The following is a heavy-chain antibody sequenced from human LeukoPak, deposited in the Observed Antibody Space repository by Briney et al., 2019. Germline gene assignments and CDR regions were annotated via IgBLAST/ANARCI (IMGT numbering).Heavy chain of an antibody. Sequence: ASVKVSCKASGYTFTGYYMHWVRQAPGQGLEWMGWINPNSGGTNYAQKFQGRVTMTRDTSISTAYMELSSLRSEDTAVYYCARGKAPSYYYYYYYYMDVWGKGTTVTVSS. CDR2: INPNSGGT. J-gene: IGHJ6*03. CDR1: GYTFTGYY. V-gene: IGHV1-2*02. D-gene: IGHD2-21*01. CDR3: ARGKAPSYYYYYYYYMDV.